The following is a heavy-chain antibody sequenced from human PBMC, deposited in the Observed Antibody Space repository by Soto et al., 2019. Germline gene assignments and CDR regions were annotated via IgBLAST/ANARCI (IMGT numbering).Heavy chain of an antibody. D-gene: IGHD1-26*01. CDR2: IYYSGST. CDR3: ARDGPTQRGVDV. J-gene: IGHJ6*02. CDR1: GGSISSYY. Sequence: PSETLSLTCTVSGGSISSYYWNWIRQPPGKGLEWIGYIYYSGSTNYNPSLKSRVTISVDTSKNQFSLKLSSVTAADTAVYYCARDGPTQRGVDVWGQGTTVTVSS. V-gene: IGHV4-59*01.